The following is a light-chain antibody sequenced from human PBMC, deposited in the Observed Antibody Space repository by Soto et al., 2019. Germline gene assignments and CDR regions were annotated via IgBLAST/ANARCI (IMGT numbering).Light chain of an antibody. V-gene: IGLV2-11*01. Sequence: QSALTQPRSVSGSPGQSVTISCIGSSADVGGYNYVSWYQQHPGKAPKLMIYDVYTRPSGVPDRFSGSKSGITASLTISGLQAEDEADYYCCSYAGRYTWVFGGGTQLTVL. J-gene: IGLJ2*01. CDR3: CSYAGRYTWV. CDR1: SADVGGYNY. CDR2: DVY.